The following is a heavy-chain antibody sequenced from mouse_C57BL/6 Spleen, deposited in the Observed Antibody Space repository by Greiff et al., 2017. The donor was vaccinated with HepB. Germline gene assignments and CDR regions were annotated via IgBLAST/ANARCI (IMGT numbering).Heavy chain of an antibody. V-gene: IGHV1-54*01. CDR3: ARPGSSRYFDV. CDR2: INPGSGGT. CDR1: GYAFTNYL. D-gene: IGHD1-1*01. Sequence: VQLQQSGAELVRPGTSVKVSCKASGYAFTNYLIEWVKQRPGQGLEWIGVINPGSGGTNYNEKFKGKATLTADKSSSTAYMQLSSLTSEDSAVYFCARPGSSRYFDVWGTGTTVTVSS. J-gene: IGHJ1*03.